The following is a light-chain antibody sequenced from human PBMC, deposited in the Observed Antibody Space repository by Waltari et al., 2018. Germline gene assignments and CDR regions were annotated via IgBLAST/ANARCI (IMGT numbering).Light chain of an antibody. Sequence: DIQMTQSPSSLSAYVRGRVTITCQASQDISKYLSWYQQKPGKAPKLLIYGASNLETGVPSRFSGSGSRTDFTYTSSSLQPEDVATYYCQQYDNLPVTFGQGTKVEIK. CDR2: GAS. J-gene: IGKJ1*01. CDR3: QQYDNLPVT. V-gene: IGKV1-33*01. CDR1: QDISKY.